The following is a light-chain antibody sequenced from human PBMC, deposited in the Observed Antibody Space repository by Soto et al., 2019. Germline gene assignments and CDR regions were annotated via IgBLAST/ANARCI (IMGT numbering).Light chain of an antibody. Sequence: SDLTQPASVSGSPGQSITISCTGTSSDVGGYNYVSWYQQHPGKAPKLMIYEVSNRPSGVSNRFSGSKSGNTASLTISGLQAEDEADYYCSSYTSSSTRVFGTGTKVTVL. CDR2: EVS. J-gene: IGLJ1*01. CDR1: SSDVGGYNY. V-gene: IGLV2-14*01. CDR3: SSYTSSSTRV.